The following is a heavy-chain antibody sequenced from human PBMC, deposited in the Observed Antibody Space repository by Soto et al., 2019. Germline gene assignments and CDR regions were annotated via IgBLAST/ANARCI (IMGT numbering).Heavy chain of an antibody. CDR2: TFSRGSA. CDR3: ARHHPRTVAALEIPFDF. Sequence: SETLSLTGTVSVDSIGNSHASWILQPPGKGLECFRLTFSRGSATSNHSLKRRVTIAVDTSKGQLSLKLASVTAADTAVYFCARHHPRTVAALEIPFDFWGQGTLVTVSS. D-gene: IGHD6-25*01. V-gene: IGHV4-4*09. J-gene: IGHJ4*02. CDR1: VDSIGNSH.